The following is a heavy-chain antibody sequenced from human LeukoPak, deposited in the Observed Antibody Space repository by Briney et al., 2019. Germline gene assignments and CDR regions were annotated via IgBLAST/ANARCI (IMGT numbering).Heavy chain of an antibody. CDR3: ARTLSTTNDAFDI. J-gene: IGHJ3*02. D-gene: IGHD2/OR15-2a*01. CDR2: IYYSGST. Sequence: SETLSLTCTVSGGSISSSSYYWGWIRQPPGKGLEWIGSIYYSGSTYYNPSLKSRVTISVDTSKNQFSLKLSSVTAADTAVYYCARTLSTTNDAFDIWGQGTMVTVSS. V-gene: IGHV4-39*07. CDR1: GGSISSSSYY.